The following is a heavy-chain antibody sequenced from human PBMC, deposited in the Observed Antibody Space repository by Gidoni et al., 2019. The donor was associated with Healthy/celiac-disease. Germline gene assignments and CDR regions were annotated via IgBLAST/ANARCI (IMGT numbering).Heavy chain of an antibody. Sequence: QVQLQESGPGLVKPSETLSLTCTVSGGSISSYYWSWIRQPPGKGLGWIGYIYYSGSTNYNPPHQSRFTISVDTSKNQFSLKLSSVTAADTAVYYCATGIAAAGYFDYWGQGTLVTVSS. CDR1: GGSISSYY. J-gene: IGHJ4*02. V-gene: IGHV4-59*01. CDR2: IYYSGST. D-gene: IGHD6-13*01. CDR3: ATGIAAAGYFDY.